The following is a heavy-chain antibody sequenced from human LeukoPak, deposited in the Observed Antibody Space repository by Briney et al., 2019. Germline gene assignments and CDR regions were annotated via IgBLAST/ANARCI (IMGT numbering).Heavy chain of an antibody. D-gene: IGHD2-15*01. CDR1: GFTFSSYW. V-gene: IGHV3-7*01. CDR3: ARARVVVAARGYFDY. J-gene: IGHJ4*02. CDR2: IKQDGSEK. Sequence: GGSLRLSCAACGFTFSSYWMSWVRQAPGKGLEWVANIKQDGSEKYYVDSVKGRFTISRDNAKNSLYLQMNSLRAEDTAVYYCARARVVVAARGYFDYWGQGTLVTVSS.